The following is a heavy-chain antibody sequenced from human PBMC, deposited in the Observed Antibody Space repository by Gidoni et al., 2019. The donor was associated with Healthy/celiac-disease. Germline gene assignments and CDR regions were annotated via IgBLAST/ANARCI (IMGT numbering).Heavy chain of an antibody. CDR2: IWYDGSNK. CDR3: ARAHGYSGYDSPNDY. Sequence: QVQLVESGGGVVQPGRSLRLSCAASGFTFGSYGMHWVRQAPGKGLEWVAVIWYDGSNKYYADSVKGRFTISRDNSKNTLYLQMNSLRAEDTAVYYCARAHGYSGYDSPNDYWGQGTLVTVSS. D-gene: IGHD5-12*01. CDR1: GFTFGSYG. V-gene: IGHV3-33*01. J-gene: IGHJ4*02.